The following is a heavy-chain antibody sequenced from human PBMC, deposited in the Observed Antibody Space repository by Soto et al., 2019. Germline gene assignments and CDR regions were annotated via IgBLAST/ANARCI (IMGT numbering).Heavy chain of an antibody. J-gene: IGHJ4*02. Sequence: GGSLRLSCAASGFTVTNYEMSWVRRAPGKGLEWVSYINGGGTSIKYADSVKGRFTMSRDNARNSLYLQMNSLRDEDTAVYYCARENYGDAFDFWGQGTLVTVSS. CDR1: GFTVTNYE. D-gene: IGHD4-17*01. CDR2: INGGGTSI. CDR3: ARENYGDAFDF. V-gene: IGHV3-48*03.